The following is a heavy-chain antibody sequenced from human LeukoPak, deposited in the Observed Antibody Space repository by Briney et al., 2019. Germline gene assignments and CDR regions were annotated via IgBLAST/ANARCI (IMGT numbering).Heavy chain of an antibody. V-gene: IGHV3-7*02. Sequence: GGSLRLSCAASGFTFSSYWMTWVRQAPGKGLEWVANINPDGSEKDYVDSVKGRFTISRDNSKNTLFLQMNSLGAEDTAVYYCVRGYDTTGSLQEDYWGQGTLVTVSS. CDR2: INPDGSEK. D-gene: IGHD3-22*01. CDR1: GFTFSSYW. J-gene: IGHJ4*02. CDR3: VRGYDTTGSLQEDY.